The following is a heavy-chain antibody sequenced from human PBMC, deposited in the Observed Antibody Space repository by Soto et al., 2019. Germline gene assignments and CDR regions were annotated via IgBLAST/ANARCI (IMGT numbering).Heavy chain of an antibody. D-gene: IGHD5-12*01. J-gene: IGHJ5*02. CDR1: GFIFSTYA. V-gene: IGHV3-23*01. CDR3: AKGYSGYDLNRFPT. Sequence: SGGSLRLSCAASGFIFSTYAMSWVRQAPGKGLEWVSAISGRVGRTYYADSVKGRFTISRDNSKNTLYLQMNSLRAEDTAVYYCAKGYSGYDLNRFPTWFPGTMVTVSS. CDR2: ISGRVGRT.